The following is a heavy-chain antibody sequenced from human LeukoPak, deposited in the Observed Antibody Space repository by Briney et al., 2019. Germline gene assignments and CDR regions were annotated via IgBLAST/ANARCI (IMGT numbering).Heavy chain of an antibody. D-gene: IGHD3-22*01. CDR3: AGYLLYDSSGYYYELGKGFAY. V-gene: IGHV3-20*04. Sequence: WGSLRLSCAASGFTFDDYGMSWVRQAPGKGLECVSGINWNGGSTGYADSVKGRFTISRDNAKNSLYLQMNSLRAEDTALYYCAGYLLYDSSGYYYELGKGFAYWGQGTLVTVSS. CDR2: INWNGGST. J-gene: IGHJ4*02. CDR1: GFTFDDYG.